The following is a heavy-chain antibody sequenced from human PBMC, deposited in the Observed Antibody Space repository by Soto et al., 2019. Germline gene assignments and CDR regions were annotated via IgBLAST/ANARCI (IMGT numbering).Heavy chain of an antibody. CDR3: AREGNRYSSSFFPDY. CDR2: IWYDGSNK. J-gene: IGHJ4*02. D-gene: IGHD6-13*01. CDR1: GSTLSSYG. Sequence: QVQLVESGGGVVQPGRSLRLSCAASGSTLSSYGMHWVRQAPGKGLEWVAVIWYDGSNKYYADSVKGRFTISRDNSKNTLYLQMNSLRAEDTAVYYCAREGNRYSSSFFPDYWGQGTLVTVSS. V-gene: IGHV3-33*01.